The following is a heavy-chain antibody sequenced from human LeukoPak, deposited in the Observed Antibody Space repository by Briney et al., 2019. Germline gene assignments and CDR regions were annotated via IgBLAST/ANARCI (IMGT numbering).Heavy chain of an antibody. J-gene: IGHJ5*01. V-gene: IGHV4-34*01. Sequence: PSETLSLTCAVYGTSFSRYYWSWIRQTLGRGLEWIGEIDHIGRASYHPSLKSRATISVDTPKNQFSLTLKSVTAADVGVYFCAMPGFCSATICSNYFESWGQGTLVTVSS. D-gene: IGHD3-3*01. CDR3: AMPGFCSATICSNYFES. CDR1: GTSFSRYY. CDR2: IDHIGRA.